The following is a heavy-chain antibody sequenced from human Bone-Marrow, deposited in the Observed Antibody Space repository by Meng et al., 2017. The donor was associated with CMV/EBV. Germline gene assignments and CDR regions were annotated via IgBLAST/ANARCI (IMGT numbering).Heavy chain of an antibody. D-gene: IGHD3-3*01. CDR1: GYTLTELS. V-gene: IGHV1-24*01. Sequence: ASVKVSCKVSGYTLTELSMHWVRQAPGKGLEWMGGFDPEDGETIYAQKFQGRVTMTEDTSTDTAYMDLSSLRSEDTAVYYCATYVGITISFFDYWGQGTLVTVSS. CDR2: FDPEDGET. CDR3: ATYVGITISFFDY. J-gene: IGHJ4*02.